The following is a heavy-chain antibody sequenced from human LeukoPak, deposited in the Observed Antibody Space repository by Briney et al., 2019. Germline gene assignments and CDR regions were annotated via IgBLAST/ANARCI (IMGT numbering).Heavy chain of an antibody. V-gene: IGHV3-48*04. CDR2: ISSSAATL. CDR3: ARDPPGYCSSTSCQNIYPGDY. D-gene: IGHD2-2*01. CDR1: GFTFSSYS. J-gene: IGHJ4*02. Sequence: GGSLRLSCAASGFTFSSYSMNWVRQAPGKGLEWVSYISSSAATLYYADSVKGRFTISRDNAKNSLYLQMSSLRAEDTGVYYCARDPPGYCSSTSCQNIYPGDYWGQGTLVTVSS.